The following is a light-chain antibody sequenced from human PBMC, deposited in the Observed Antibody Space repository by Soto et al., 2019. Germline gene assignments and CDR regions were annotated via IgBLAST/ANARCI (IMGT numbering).Light chain of an antibody. Sequence: QSVLTQPSSVSGTPGQGVTISCSGSISNIGNNYVYWFQQLPGTAPKVLSNRNDQRPSGVPDRFSGSKSGTSGSLAISGVRSEDGVGYLCAAWDDTVRSYVFGTGTKLTVL. CDR3: AAWDDTVRSYV. CDR1: ISNIGNNY. CDR2: RND. J-gene: IGLJ1*01. V-gene: IGLV1-47*01.